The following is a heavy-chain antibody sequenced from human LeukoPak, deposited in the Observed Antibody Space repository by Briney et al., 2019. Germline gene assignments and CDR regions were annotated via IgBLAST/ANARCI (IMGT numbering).Heavy chain of an antibody. CDR1: GFTFSSYA. J-gene: IGHJ6*03. V-gene: IGHV3-64*01. CDR2: ISSNGGST. D-gene: IGHD6-19*01. CDR3: ARDSGIAVAGTGYYHYYYMDV. Sequence: PGGSLRLSCAASGFTFSSYAMHWVRQAPGKGLEYVSAISSNGGSTYYANSVKGRFTISRDNSKNTLYLQMGSLRAEDMAVYYCARDSGIAVAGTGYYHYYYMDVWGKGTTVTVSS.